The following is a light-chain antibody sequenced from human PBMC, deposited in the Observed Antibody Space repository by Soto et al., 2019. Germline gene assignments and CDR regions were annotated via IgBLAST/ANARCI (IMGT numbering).Light chain of an antibody. CDR2: DNN. CDR3: RTWDSSLSAVV. CDR1: SSKIGNNY. J-gene: IGLJ2*01. V-gene: IGLV1-51*01. Sequence: QSVLTQPPSVSAAPGQKVTISCSGSSSKIGNNYVSWYQQLPGTAPNLLIYDNNNRPSGIPDRFSGSKSGTSATLGITGLQTGDEADYYCRTWDSSLSAVVFGGGTKLTVL.